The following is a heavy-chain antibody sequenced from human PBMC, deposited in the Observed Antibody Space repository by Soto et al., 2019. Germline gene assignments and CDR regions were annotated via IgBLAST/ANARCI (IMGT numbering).Heavy chain of an antibody. J-gene: IGHJ4*02. CDR3: ARDRTAASADY. CDR1: GFTFSSYW. Sequence: GGSLRLSCAASGFTFSSYWMHWVRQAPGKGLVWVSCINSDGSSTTYADSVKGRFTISRDNAKNTLYLQMNSLRAEDTAVYYCARDRTAASADYWGQGALVTVSS. CDR2: INSDGSST. D-gene: IGHD2-2*01. V-gene: IGHV3-74*01.